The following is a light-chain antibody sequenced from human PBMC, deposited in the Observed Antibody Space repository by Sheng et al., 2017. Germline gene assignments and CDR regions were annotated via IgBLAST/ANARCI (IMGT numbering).Light chain of an antibody. CDR1: SADVGHYDH. Sequence: QSALTQPASVSGSPGQSITLSCTGTSADVGHYDHVSWYQHYPGKAPKLVIYDVYNRPSGISSRFSGSKSGNTASLSISGLQAEDEADYYCSSYTSTYTWVFGGGTKLTVL. CDR2: DVY. CDR3: SSYTSTYTWV. V-gene: IGLV2-14*03. J-gene: IGLJ3*02.